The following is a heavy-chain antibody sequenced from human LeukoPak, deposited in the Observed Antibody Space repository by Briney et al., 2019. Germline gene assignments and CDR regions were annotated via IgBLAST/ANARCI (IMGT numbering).Heavy chain of an antibody. V-gene: IGHV3-23*01. CDR3: AKDDRWLQFCC. CDR1: GFTFSSYA. Sequence: GGSQRLSCAASGFTFSSYAMSWVRQAPGKGLEWVSSISGSDGTTYYADSVKGRFTISRDNSKYTLSLQMNSLRTEDTAVYYCAKDDRWLQFCCWGQGTLVAVSA. J-gene: IGHJ4*02. D-gene: IGHD5-24*01. CDR2: ISGSDGTT.